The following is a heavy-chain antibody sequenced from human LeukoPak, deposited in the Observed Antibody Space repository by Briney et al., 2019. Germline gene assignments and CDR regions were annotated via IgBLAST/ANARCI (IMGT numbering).Heavy chain of an antibody. J-gene: IGHJ6*03. CDR2: IYPGDSDT. CDR3: ARVLLYYYYYYMDV. CDR1: GSSFTSYW. D-gene: IGHD1-26*01. Sequence: GESLKISCKGSGSSFTSYWIGWVRQLPGKGLEWMGIIYPGDSDTRYSPSFQGQVTISADKSISTAYLQWSSLRASDTAMYYCARVLLYYYYYYMDVWGKGTTVTVSS. V-gene: IGHV5-51*01.